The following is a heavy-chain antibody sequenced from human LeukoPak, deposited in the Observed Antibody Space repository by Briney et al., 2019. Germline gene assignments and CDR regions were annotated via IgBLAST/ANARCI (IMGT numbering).Heavy chain of an antibody. CDR2: LYNTGNT. D-gene: IGHD6-13*01. CDR1: GFTVNSNY. CDR3: ARLTADGRLYFVD. Sequence: PGGSLRLSCAASGFTVNSNYLSWVRQAPGKGLEWVSTLYNTGNTYYANSVKCRFSISRDNSKNTLFLQMNSLRAEDTAVYYCARLTADGRLYFVDWGPGTLVTVSS. J-gene: IGHJ4*02. V-gene: IGHV3-53*01.